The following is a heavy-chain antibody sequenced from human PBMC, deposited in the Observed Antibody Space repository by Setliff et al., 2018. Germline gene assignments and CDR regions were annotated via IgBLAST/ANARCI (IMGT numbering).Heavy chain of an antibody. V-gene: IGHV1-18*04. J-gene: IGHJ4*02. CDR3: ATEKFPGDWGDY. CDR2: ISVYNGKT. D-gene: IGHD2-21*01. CDR1: GYTFTSYG. Sequence: ASVKVTCKASGYTFTSYGFSWVRQAPGQGLEWMGWISVYNGKTKYAQKFQGRVTMTTVTSTRTAYVEVTSLRSVDTAVYYCATEKFPGDWGDYWGQGTLVTVSS.